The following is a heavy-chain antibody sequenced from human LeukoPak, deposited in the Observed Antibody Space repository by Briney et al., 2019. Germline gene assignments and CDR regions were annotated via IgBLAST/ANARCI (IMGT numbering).Heavy chain of an antibody. CDR1: GGSISSGGYY. D-gene: IGHD6-6*01. CDR3: ARRSSSSGYFDY. J-gene: IGHJ4*02. V-gene: IGHV4-31*03. Sequence: SETLSLTCTVSGGSISSGGYYWSWIRQHPGKGLEGMGYIYYSGRTYYNPSLESRVIIALDTSKTQFSLKLRSVTHADTAVYDCARRSSSSGYFDYWGQGTLVTVSS. CDR2: IYYSGRT.